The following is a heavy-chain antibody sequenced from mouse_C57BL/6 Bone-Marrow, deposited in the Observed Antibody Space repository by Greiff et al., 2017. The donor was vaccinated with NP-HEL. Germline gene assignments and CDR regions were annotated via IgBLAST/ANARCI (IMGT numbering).Heavy chain of an antibody. J-gene: IGHJ3*01. D-gene: IGHD1-1*01. CDR1: EYEFPSHD. Sequence: EVQGVESGGGLVQPGESLKLSCESNEYEFPSHDMSWVRKTPEKRLELFAAINSDGGSTYYPDTLERRFIISRDNTKKTLYLQMSSLRAEDTALYYSARHKHYGRSTWFAYWGQGTLVTVSA. CDR3: ARHKHYGRSTWFAY. V-gene: IGHV5-2*01. CDR2: INSDGGST.